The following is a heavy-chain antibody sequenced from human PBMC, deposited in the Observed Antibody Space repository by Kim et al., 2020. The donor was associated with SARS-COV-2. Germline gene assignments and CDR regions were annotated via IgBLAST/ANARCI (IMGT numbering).Heavy chain of an antibody. Sequence: SETLSLTCTVSGGSISSSSYYWGWIRQPPGKGLEWIGSIYYSGSTYYNPSLKSRVTISVDTSKNQFSLKLSSVTAADTAVYYCAGLLWFGESRFDYWGQGTLVTVS. V-gene: IGHV4-39*01. D-gene: IGHD3-10*01. J-gene: IGHJ4*02. CDR3: AGLLWFGESRFDY. CDR2: IYYSGST. CDR1: GGSISSSSYY.